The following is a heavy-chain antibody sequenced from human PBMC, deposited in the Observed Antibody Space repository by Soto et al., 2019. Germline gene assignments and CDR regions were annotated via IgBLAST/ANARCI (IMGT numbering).Heavy chain of an antibody. Sequence: EVQLVESGGGLVQPGRSLRLSCAASGFTFDDYAMHWVRQAPGKGLEWVSGISWHSDNIGYADSVKGRFTISRDNAKNSLFLQMKSLGAEDTALYYCATRDWNDHYFDYWGQGTLVTVSS. CDR1: GFTFDDYA. CDR2: ISWHSDNI. D-gene: IGHD1-1*01. J-gene: IGHJ4*02. CDR3: ATRDWNDHYFDY. V-gene: IGHV3-9*01.